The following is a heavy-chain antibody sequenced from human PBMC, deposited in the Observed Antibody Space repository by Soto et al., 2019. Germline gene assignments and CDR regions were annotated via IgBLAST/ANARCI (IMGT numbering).Heavy chain of an antibody. V-gene: IGHV4-30-4*01. Sequence: NPSETLSLTCTVSGGSISSGDYYWSWIRQPPGKGLEWIGYIYYSGSTYYNPSLKSRVTISVDTSKNQFSLKLSSVTAADTAVYYCARDRGYYDSSGPIWGQGTMVTVSS. J-gene: IGHJ3*02. CDR1: GGSISSGDYY. D-gene: IGHD3-22*01. CDR3: ARDRGYYDSSGPI. CDR2: IYYSGST.